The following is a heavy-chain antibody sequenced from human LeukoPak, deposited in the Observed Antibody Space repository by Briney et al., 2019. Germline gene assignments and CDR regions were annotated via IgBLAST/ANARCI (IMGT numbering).Heavy chain of an antibody. J-gene: IGHJ3*02. V-gene: IGHV3-48*03. CDR3: ARDEDYGGNLGAFDI. Sequence: GGSLRLSCAASGFTFSSYEMNWVRQAPGKGLEWVSYISSSGSTIYYADSVKGRFTISRDNSKNTLYLQMNSLRAEDTAVYYCARDEDYGGNLGAFDIWGQGTMVTVSS. D-gene: IGHD4-23*01. CDR1: GFTFSSYE. CDR2: ISSSGSTI.